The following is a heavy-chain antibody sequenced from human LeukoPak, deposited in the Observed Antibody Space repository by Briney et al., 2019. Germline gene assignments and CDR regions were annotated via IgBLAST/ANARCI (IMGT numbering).Heavy chain of an antibody. V-gene: IGHV3-53*05. CDR1: GFTVSSNY. J-gene: IGHJ4*02. D-gene: IGHD3-10*01. CDR2: IYSGGST. Sequence: PGGSLRLSCAASGFTVSSNYMSWVRQAPGKGLEWVSVIYSGGSTYYADSVKGRFTISRDNSKNTLYLQMNSLRAEDTAVYYCAKPLWFGESTFDYWGQGTLVTVSS. CDR3: AKPLWFGESTFDY.